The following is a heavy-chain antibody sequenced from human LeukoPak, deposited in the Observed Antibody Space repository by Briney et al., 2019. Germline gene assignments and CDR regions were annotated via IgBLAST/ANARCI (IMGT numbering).Heavy chain of an antibody. Sequence: SVKVSCKASGGTFSSYAISWVRQAPGQGLEWMGGIIPTFGTANYAQKFQGRVTITTDESTSTAYMELSSLRSEDTAVYYCARGIVVVTAIPPHYFDYWGRGTLVTVSS. V-gene: IGHV1-69*05. CDR2: IIPTFGTA. CDR1: GGTFSSYA. D-gene: IGHD2-21*02. CDR3: ARGIVVVTAIPPHYFDY. J-gene: IGHJ4*02.